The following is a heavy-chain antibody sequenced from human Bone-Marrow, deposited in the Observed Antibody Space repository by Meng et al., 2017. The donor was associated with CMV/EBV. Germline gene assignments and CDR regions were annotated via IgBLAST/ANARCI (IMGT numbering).Heavy chain of an antibody. Sequence: GESLKISCAASGFTFSDHYMDWFRQAPGKGLQWISRTKTKTYNYNTQYAASVEGRFTIPREKAKNTVYPQMNRLRAEDTAVYYCAKDWGTNLVRGVIMGGYFDYWGQGTPATVPS. CDR2: TKTKTYNYNT. D-gene: IGHD3-10*01. CDR3: AKDWGTNLVRGVIMGGYFDY. V-gene: IGHV3-72*01. CDR1: GFTFSDHY. J-gene: IGHJ4*02.